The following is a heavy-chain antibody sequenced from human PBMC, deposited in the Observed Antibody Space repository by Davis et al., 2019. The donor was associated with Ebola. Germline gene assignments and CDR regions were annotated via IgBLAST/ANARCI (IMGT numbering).Heavy chain of an antibody. V-gene: IGHV1-18*04. CDR2: INPHNGNT. Sequence: AASVKVSCKASGYTFTSYGISWVRQAPGQGLEWMGWINPHNGNTNYAQNVQGRVTMTTDTSTSTAYMEVGSLRSDDTAVYYCARDGGMVRGGGWFDPWGQGTLVTVSS. J-gene: IGHJ5*02. CDR3: ARDGGMVRGGGWFDP. CDR1: GYTFTSYG. D-gene: IGHD3-10*01.